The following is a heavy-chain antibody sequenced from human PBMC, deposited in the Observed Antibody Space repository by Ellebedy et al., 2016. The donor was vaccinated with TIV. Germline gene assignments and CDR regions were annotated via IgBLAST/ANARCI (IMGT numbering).Heavy chain of an antibody. V-gene: IGHV3-30*18. CDR3: AKEWATESYFFDH. D-gene: IGHD5-12*01. J-gene: IGHJ4*02. CDR1: GFTFSTYG. Sequence: GESLKISCAASGFTFSTYGMHWVRQAPGKGLEWVALISYDGSAKNYADSVKGRFTISRDKFKRTVYLEMNSLRAEDTAVYYCAKEWATESYFFDHWGQGSLVTVSS. CDR2: ISYDGSAK.